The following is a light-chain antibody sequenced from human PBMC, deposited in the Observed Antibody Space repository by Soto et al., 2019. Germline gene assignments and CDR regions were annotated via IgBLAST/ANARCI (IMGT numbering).Light chain of an antibody. CDR2: GAS. V-gene: IGKV3-15*01. J-gene: IGKJ1*01. Sequence: EIVMTQSPATLSVSPGEGATLSCRASQSVSSKLAWYQQKPGQAPRLLIYGASTRATGIQARFSGSGSGTEFTLINRSLQSEDSAVYYCEQYNSWPWTFGQGTKVDIK. CDR3: EQYNSWPWT. CDR1: QSVSSK.